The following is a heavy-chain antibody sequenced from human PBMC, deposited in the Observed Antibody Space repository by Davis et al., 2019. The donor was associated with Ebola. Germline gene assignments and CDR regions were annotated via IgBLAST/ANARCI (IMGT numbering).Heavy chain of an antibody. CDR2: IDPSGGST. CDR1: GYTFSSYY. V-gene: IGHV1-46*01. CDR3: GLIGGVITLRDF. Sequence: ASVKVSCKAPGYTFSSYYMHWVRQAPGQGLEWMGKIDPSGGSTSYAQKFQGRVTLARDTSTSTFYMELSSLRSEDTALYYCGLIGGVITLRDFWGQGTQVTVSS. D-gene: IGHD3-16*02. J-gene: IGHJ4*02.